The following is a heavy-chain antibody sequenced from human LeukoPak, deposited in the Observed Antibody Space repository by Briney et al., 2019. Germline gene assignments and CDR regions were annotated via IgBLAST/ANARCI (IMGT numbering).Heavy chain of an antibody. CDR2: ISGRGASK. D-gene: IGHD2-2*01. CDR1: GFTFSSYW. CDR3: AKGVVVAPDVTPFDY. J-gene: IGHJ4*02. Sequence: GGSLRLSCAASGFTFSSYWMSWVRQAPGEGLEWVSGISGRGASKYYADSVKGRFTISRDNSKNTLYLQMNSLRAEDTAVYYCAKGVVVAPDVTPFDYWGQGTLVTVSS. V-gene: IGHV3-23*01.